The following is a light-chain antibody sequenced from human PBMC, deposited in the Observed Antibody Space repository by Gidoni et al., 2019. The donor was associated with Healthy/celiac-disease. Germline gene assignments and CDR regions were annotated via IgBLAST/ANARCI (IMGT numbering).Light chain of an antibody. CDR2: AAS. Sequence: DIQMTQSPASPSASVGDRVTITCRASQGISNYLAGYQQKPGKVPKLLIYAASTLQSGVPSRFSGSGSGTDFTLTISSLQPEDVATYYCQKYNSAWTFXQXTKVEIK. J-gene: IGKJ1*01. V-gene: IGKV1-27*01. CDR3: QKYNSAWT. CDR1: QGISNY.